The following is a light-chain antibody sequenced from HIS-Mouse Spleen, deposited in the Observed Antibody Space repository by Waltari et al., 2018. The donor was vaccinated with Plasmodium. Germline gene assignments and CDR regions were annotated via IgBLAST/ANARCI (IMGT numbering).Light chain of an antibody. V-gene: IGLV5-45*03. CDR2: YKSDSDK. J-gene: IGLJ3*02. Sequence: QAVLPQPSSLSASPGASASLTCPLRRGITVGTYRIYWYQQQPGSPPQYLLRYKSDSDKQQGSGVPSRFSGSKDASANAGILLISGLQSEDEADYYCMIWHSSAWVFGGGTKLTVL. CDR1: RGITVGTYR. CDR3: MIWHSSAWV.